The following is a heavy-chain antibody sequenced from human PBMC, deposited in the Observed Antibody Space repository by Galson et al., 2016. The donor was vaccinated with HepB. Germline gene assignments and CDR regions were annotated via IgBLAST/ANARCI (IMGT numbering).Heavy chain of an antibody. CDR3: ARGAPRYYYDSSGYLVHGMDV. V-gene: IGHV3-30-3*01. J-gene: IGHJ6*02. Sequence: SLRLSCAASGFTFSSYTMHWVRQAPGKGLEWVAVISYEPYDGSNKYYADSVKGRFTISRDNSKNTLYLQMNSLRAEDTAVYYCARGAPRYYYDSSGYLVHGMDVWGQGTTVTVSS. CDR1: GFTFSSYT. D-gene: IGHD3-22*01. CDR2: ISYEPYDGSNK.